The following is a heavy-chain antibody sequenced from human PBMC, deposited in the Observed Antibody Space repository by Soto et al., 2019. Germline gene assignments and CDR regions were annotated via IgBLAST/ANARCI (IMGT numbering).Heavy chain of an antibody. D-gene: IGHD2-21*02. CDR1: GGSIRSYY. CDR3: ARDLWGYCGTACYPLDV. J-gene: IGHJ6*02. V-gene: IGHV4-59*01. Sequence: QVRLQESGPGLVKPSETLSLTCTVSGGSIRSYYWSWIRQAPGKGLEWIGYLYNSGSTVYNPSLQSRVTISVDTSKNQFSLKLNSVTAADTAVYYCARDLWGYCGTACYPLDVWGQGTTVTVSS. CDR2: LYNSGST.